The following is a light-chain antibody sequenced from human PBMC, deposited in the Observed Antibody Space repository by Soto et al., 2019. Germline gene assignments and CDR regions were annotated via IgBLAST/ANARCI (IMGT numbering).Light chain of an antibody. CDR2: GAS. CDR3: QQYGSSSLFT. J-gene: IGKJ3*01. CDR1: QSVSSSY. Sequence: EIVLTQSPGTLSLSPGERATLSCRASQSVSSSYLAWYQKKPGQAPRLLIYGASGRATGIPDRFSGSGSGTDFTLTISRLEPEDFAVYYCQQYGSSSLFTFGPGTKVDIK. V-gene: IGKV3-20*01.